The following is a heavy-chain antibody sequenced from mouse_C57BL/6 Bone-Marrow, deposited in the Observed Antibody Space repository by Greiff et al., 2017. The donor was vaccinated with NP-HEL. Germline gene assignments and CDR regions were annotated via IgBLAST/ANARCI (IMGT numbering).Heavy chain of an antibody. V-gene: IGHV5-6*01. D-gene: IGHD2-1*01. CDR2: ISSGGSYT. J-gene: IGHJ4*01. CDR3: ARFYGNYVGYAMDY. CDR1: GFTFSSYG. Sequence: EVMLVESGGDLVKPGGSLKLSCAASGFTFSSYGMSWVRQTPDKRLEWVATISSGGSYTYYPDSVKGRFTISSDNAKNTLYLQMSSLKSEDTAMYYCARFYGNYVGYAMDYWGQGTSVTVSS.